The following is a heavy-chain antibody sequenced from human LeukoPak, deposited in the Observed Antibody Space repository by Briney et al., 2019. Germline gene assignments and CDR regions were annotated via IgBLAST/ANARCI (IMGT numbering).Heavy chain of an antibody. CDR1: GYSFATYW. CDR3: ARLYSILSPFDP. J-gene: IGHJ5*02. Sequence: GESLKISCTGSGYSFATYWIVWVRQMPGKGLEWMGIIYPADSNTRYSPSFKGQVTISVDKSNSTAYLQWSSLKASDTAMYFCARLYSILSPFDPWGQGTLVTVSS. D-gene: IGHD2-21*01. V-gene: IGHV5-51*01. CDR2: IYPADSNT.